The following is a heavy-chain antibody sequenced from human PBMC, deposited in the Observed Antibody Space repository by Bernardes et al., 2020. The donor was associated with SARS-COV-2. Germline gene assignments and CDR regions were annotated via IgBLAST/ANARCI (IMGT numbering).Heavy chain of an antibody. D-gene: IGHD1-26*01. Sequence: GGSLRLSCAASGFTFSSYRMHWVRLGPGKGPVWVSRINGDGSSINYADSVKGRFTISRDNARNTLYLEMKSLRAEDTAVYYCARGSGNYDFDYWGQGTLVTVSS. CDR2: INGDGSSI. CDR1: GFTFSSYR. CDR3: ARGSGNYDFDY. V-gene: IGHV3-74*01. J-gene: IGHJ4*02.